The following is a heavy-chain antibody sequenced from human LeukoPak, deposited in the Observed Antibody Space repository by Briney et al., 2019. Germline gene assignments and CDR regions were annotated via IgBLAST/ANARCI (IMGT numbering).Heavy chain of an antibody. CDR3: AKSLIYGYCSSTSCYVFRDYGMDV. CDR1: GFTFSSYW. Sequence: GGSLRLSCAASGFTFSSYWIHWVRQAPGKGLVWVSRINSDGSSTSYADSVKGRFTISRDNAKNTLYLQMNSLRAEDTAVYYCAKSLIYGYCSSTSCYVFRDYGMDVWGQGTTVTVS. J-gene: IGHJ6*02. D-gene: IGHD2-2*01. CDR2: INSDGSST. V-gene: IGHV3-74*01.